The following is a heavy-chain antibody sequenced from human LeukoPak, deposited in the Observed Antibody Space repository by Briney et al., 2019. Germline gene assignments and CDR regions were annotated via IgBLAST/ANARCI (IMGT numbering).Heavy chain of an antibody. CDR1: GFIFSNYI. CDR3: AKDRESSSWYFDY. CDR2: IGGSAGSA. D-gene: IGHD6-13*01. Sequence: PGGSMRLSCAASGFIFSNYIMSWVRQAPGKGLEWVSTIGGSAGSAYYADSVKGRFTVSRDNSKNMIYLQMNGLRVEDTAVYYCAKDRESSSWYFDYWGQGTLVTVSS. V-gene: IGHV3-23*01. J-gene: IGHJ4*02.